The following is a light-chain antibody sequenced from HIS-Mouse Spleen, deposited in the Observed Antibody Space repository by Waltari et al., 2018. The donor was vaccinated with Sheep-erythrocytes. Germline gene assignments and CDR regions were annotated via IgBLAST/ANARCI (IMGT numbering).Light chain of an antibody. CDR2: EGS. CDR1: SSDVGSYTL. Sequence: QSALTQPASVSGSPGQSITISCTGTSSDVGSYTLVSWYQQPPGKAPKLMIYEGSKRASGVSNRCSGSKSGNTASLTISGLQAEDEADYYCCSDAGSSTPWVFGGGTKLTVL. V-gene: IGLV2-23*01. J-gene: IGLJ3*02. CDR3: CSDAGSSTPWV.